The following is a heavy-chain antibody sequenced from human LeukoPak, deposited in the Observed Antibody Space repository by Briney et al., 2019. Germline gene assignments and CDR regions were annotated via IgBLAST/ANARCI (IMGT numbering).Heavy chain of an antibody. CDR3: TTVVVVVPAATTVDY. Sequence: GGSLRLSCAASGFTFSNAWMSWVRQAPGKGLEWVGRIKSKTDGGTTDYAAPVEGRFTISRDDSKNTLYLQMNSLKTEDTAVYYCTTVVVVVPAATTVDYWGQGTLVTVSS. V-gene: IGHV3-15*01. CDR2: IKSKTDGGTT. CDR1: GFTFSNAW. D-gene: IGHD2-2*01. J-gene: IGHJ4*02.